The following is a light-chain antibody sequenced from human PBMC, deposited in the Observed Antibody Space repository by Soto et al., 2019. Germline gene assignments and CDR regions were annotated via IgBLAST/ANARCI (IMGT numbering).Light chain of an antibody. J-gene: IGKJ1*01. CDR3: QQYEVHTKT. V-gene: IGKV1-16*01. CDR1: QGRXNC. Sequence: DIPVTHCPSTLSASVADRVAMQCRASQGRXNCFGCVQQKPGKVPKVLXANASRLVTGSPSRLSGSGYGTDFTPTITSPHTNDCVEYHSQQYEVHTKTFGQGTKVDIK. CDR2: NAS.